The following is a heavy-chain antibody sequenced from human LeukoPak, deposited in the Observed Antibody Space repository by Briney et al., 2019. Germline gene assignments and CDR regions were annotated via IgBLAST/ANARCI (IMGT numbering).Heavy chain of an antibody. CDR1: GGTFSSYA. CDR2: IIPIFGTA. CDR3: ARGVDIVVVTAIDYYYYGMDV. J-gene: IGHJ6*02. D-gene: IGHD2-21*02. V-gene: IGHV1-69*13. Sequence: ASVRVSCKASGGTFSSYAISWVRQAPGQGLEWMGGIIPIFGTANYAQKFQGRVTITADESTSTAYMELSRLRSEDTAVYYCARGVDIVVVTAIDYYYYGMDVWGQGTTVTVSS.